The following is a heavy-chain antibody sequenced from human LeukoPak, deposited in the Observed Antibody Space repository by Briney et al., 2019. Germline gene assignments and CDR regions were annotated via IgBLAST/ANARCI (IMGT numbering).Heavy chain of an antibody. V-gene: IGHV3-7*01. CDR2: IKQDGSET. CDR3: ERDSCYDSTAFDY. Sequence: GGSLRLSCAASGFTFSSYWMSWVRQAPGKGLEWVANIKQDGSETYYADSVKGRFTISRDNAKNSLYLQMNSLRAEDTAVYYCERDSCYDSTAFDYWGQGTLVTVSS. J-gene: IGHJ4*02. D-gene: IGHD3-22*01. CDR1: GFTFSSYW.